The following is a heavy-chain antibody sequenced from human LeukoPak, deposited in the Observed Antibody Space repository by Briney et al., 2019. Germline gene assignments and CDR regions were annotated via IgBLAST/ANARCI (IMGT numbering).Heavy chain of an antibody. CDR2: ISGNGGST. CDR3: AKAPLPWDYFDY. CDR1: GFTFSSYA. Sequence: GGSLRLSCAASGFTFSSYAMSWVRQAPGKGLEWVSAISGNGGSTYYADSVKGRFTISRDNSKNTLYLQMNSLRAEDTAVYYCAKAPLPWDYFDYWGQGTLVTVSS. V-gene: IGHV3-23*01. J-gene: IGHJ4*02.